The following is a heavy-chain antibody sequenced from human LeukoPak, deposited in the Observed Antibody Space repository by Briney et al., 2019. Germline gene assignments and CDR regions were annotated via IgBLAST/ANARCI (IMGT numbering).Heavy chain of an antibody. D-gene: IGHD3-22*01. CDR2: IYYSGST. Sequence: SETLSLTCTVSGGSISSGGYYWSWIRQHPGKGLEWIVYIYYSGSTYYNPSLKSRVTISVDTSKNQFSLKLSSVTAADTAVYYCARGLFRAHYYDSSGRWGYFDYWGQGTLVTVSS. CDR3: ARGLFRAHYYDSSGRWGYFDY. J-gene: IGHJ4*02. CDR1: GGSISSGGYY. V-gene: IGHV4-31*03.